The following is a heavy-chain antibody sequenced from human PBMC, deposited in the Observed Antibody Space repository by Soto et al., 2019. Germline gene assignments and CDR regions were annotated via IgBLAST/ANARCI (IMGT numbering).Heavy chain of an antibody. V-gene: IGHV1-18*04. CDR3: AADSSGSTADYHYYYGMAV. CDR2: ISPYTGDT. Sequence: QVQLVQSGAEVKKPGASVKVSCKGSGYTFVRHGITWVRQAPGQGLEWMGWISPYTGDTKYGQKFRGRVTMATDTSTSTAYMELRSLRADDTAVYYCAADSSGSTADYHYYYGMAVWGQGTMVTVSS. J-gene: IGHJ6*02. D-gene: IGHD3-22*01. CDR1: GYTFVRHG.